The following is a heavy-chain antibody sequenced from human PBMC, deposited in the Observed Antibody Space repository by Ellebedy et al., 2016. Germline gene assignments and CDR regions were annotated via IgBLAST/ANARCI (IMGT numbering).Heavy chain of an antibody. CDR2: INWNGGST. J-gene: IGHJ5*02. D-gene: IGHD3-10*01. Sequence: GESLKISXAASGFTFDDYGMSWVRQAPGKGLEWVSGINWNGGSTGYADSVKGRFTISRDNAKNSLYLQMNSLRAEDTAVYYCASGTTRGYYGSGSYYRGDWFDPWGQGTLVTVSS. V-gene: IGHV3-20*04. CDR1: GFTFDDYG. CDR3: ASGTTRGYYGSGSYYRGDWFDP.